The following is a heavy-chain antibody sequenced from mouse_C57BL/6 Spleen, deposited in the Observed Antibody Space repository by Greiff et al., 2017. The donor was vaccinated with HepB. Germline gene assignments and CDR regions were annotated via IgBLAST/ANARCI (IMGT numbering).Heavy chain of an antibody. CDR2: IYPGDGDT. D-gene: IGHD2-1*01. CDR1: GYAFSSSW. CDR3: ARSDIYYGNTEGYFDV. J-gene: IGHJ1*03. Sequence: VMLVESGPELVKPGASVKISCKASGYAFSSSWMNWVKQRPGKGLEWIGRIYPGDGDTNYNGKFKGKATLTADKSSSTAYMQLSSLTSEDSAVYFCARSDIYYGNTEGYFDVWGTGTTVTVSS. V-gene: IGHV1-82*01.